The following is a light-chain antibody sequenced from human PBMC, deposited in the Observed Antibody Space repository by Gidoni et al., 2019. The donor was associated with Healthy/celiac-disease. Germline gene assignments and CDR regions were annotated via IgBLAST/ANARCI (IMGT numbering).Light chain of an antibody. V-gene: IGKV3-20*01. CDR2: GAS. CDR3: QQYGSSLFT. J-gene: IGKJ2*01. Sequence: DTVLTQSPGPLSLSPAARATLSCRASQSVSSSYLAWYQQKPGQAPRLLIYGASRRATGIPDRFSGSGSGTDFTLTISRLEPEDFAVYYCQQYGSSLFTFGQGTKLEIK. CDR1: QSVSSSY.